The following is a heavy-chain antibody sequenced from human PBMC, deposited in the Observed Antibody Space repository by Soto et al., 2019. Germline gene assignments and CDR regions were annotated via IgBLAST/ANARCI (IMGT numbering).Heavy chain of an antibody. V-gene: IGHV3-74*01. CDR3: ARDLGGYDSH. J-gene: IGHJ4*02. Sequence: EVQLVESGGGLVQPGGSLRLSCVASGFTFSNYWMHWVRQAPGKGPVWVSRINTDGSTTNYADSVKGRFTISRDNAKNTLYLQTNSLGAEDTAVYYCARDLGGYDSHWGQGTLVTVSS. D-gene: IGHD3-16*01. CDR1: GFTFSNYW. CDR2: INTDGSTT.